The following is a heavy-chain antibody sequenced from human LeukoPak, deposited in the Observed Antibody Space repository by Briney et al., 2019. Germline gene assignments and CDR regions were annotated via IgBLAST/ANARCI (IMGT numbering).Heavy chain of an antibody. CDR1: GYSISSGYY. D-gene: IGHD6-19*01. CDR3: ARDWRGYSSEPFDY. V-gene: IGHV4-38-2*02. CDR2: IYHSGST. Sequence: SETLSLTCTVSGYSISSGYYWGWIRQPPGKGLEWIGSIYHSGSTYYNPSLKSRVTISVDTSKNQFSLKLSSVTAADTAVYYCARDWRGYSSEPFDYWGQGTLVTVSS. J-gene: IGHJ4*02.